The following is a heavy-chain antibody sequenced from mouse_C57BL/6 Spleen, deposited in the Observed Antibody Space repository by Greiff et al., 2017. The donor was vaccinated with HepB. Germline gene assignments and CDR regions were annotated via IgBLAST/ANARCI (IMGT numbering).Heavy chain of an antibody. CDR2: INPNYGTT. D-gene: IGHD2-5*01. V-gene: IGHV1-39*01. CDR1: GYSFTDYN. J-gene: IGHJ4*01. Sequence: EVQLQQSGPELVKPGASVKISCKASGYSFTDYNMNWVKQSTGKSLEWIGVINPNYGTTSYNQKFKGKATLTVDQSSSTAYMQLNSLTSEDSAVYYCARAYYSNYEYAMDDWGKGTTVTVSS. CDR3: ARAYYSNYEYAMDD.